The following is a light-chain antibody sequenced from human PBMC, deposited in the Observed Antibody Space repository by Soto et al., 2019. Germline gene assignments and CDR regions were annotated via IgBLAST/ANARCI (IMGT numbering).Light chain of an antibody. Sequence: DLQMTQSPSSLSASVGDRVTITCRASQSISSYLNWYQQKPGKAPKLPIYAASSLQSGVPSRFSGSGSGTDFTLTISSLEPEDFATYYCQQSYSTRYTFGQGTKLEIK. J-gene: IGKJ2*01. CDR1: QSISSY. CDR3: QQSYSTRYT. CDR2: AAS. V-gene: IGKV1-39*01.